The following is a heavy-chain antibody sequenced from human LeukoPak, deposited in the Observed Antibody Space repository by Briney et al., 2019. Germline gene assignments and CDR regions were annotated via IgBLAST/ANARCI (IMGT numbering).Heavy chain of an antibody. CDR2: IYPGDSDT. CDR3: ARRGYSGPKNRGWVDY. J-gene: IGHJ4*02. Sequence: GESLKISCKGSGYSFTKFWIGWVRQMPGKGLEWMGIIYPGDSDTRYSPSFQGQVTLLVDTSISTAYLQWSSLKASDTAMYYCARRGYSGPKNRGWVDYWGQGTLVTVSS. D-gene: IGHD5-12*01. V-gene: IGHV5-51*01. CDR1: GYSFTKFW.